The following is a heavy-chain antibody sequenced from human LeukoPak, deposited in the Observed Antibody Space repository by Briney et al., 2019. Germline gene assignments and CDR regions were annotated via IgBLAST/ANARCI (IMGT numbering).Heavy chain of an antibody. CDR3: ARGADGVSSNSRGWFDP. V-gene: IGHV3-30*03. CDR2: ITYDGSNK. CDR1: GFSFKDYN. D-gene: IGHD2-15*01. J-gene: IGHJ5*02. Sequence: GGSLRLSCAASGFSFKDYNMHWARQAPGKGLEWVAVITYDGSNKYYTDSVKGRFTISRDNARNSLYLQMNTLRAEDTAVYSCARGADGVSSNSRGWFDPWGQGTLVTVSS.